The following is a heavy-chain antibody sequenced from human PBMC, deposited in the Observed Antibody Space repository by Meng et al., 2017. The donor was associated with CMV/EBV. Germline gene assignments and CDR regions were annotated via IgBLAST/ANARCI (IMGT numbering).Heavy chain of an antibody. J-gene: IGHJ4*02. CDR1: GFTFSSYS. D-gene: IGHD2-2*02. V-gene: IGHV3-21*01. CDR3: ARGLRGCSSTSCYTGKDNYFDY. Sequence: GESLKISCAASGFTFSSYSMNWVRQAPGKGPEWVSSISSSSSYIYYADSVKGRFTISRDNAKNSLYLQMNSLRAEDTAVYYCARGLRGCSSTSCYTGKDNYFDYWGQGTLVTVSS. CDR2: ISSSSSYI.